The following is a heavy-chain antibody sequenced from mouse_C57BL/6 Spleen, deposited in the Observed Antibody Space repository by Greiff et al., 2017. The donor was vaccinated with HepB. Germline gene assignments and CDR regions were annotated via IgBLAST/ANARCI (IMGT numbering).Heavy chain of an antibody. V-gene: IGHV1-82*01. D-gene: IGHD2-4*01. Sequence: QVQLQQSGPELVKPGASVKISCKASGYAFSSSWMNWVKQRPGKGLEWIGRIYPGDGDTNYNGKFKGKATLTADKSSSTAYMQLSSLTSEDSAVYFCARWEDLDYDADYWGQGTTLTVSS. CDR2: IYPGDGDT. J-gene: IGHJ2*01. CDR3: ARWEDLDYDADY. CDR1: GYAFSSSW.